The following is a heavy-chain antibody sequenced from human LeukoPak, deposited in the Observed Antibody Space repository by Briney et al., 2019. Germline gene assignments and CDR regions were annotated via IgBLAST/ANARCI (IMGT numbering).Heavy chain of an antibody. J-gene: IGHJ4*02. CDR1: GFTFSSYA. D-gene: IGHD3-22*01. CDR2: ISYDGSNK. CDR3: ARDYYDSSGYPDY. V-gene: IGHV3-30-3*01. Sequence: RSLRLSCAASGFTFSSYAMHWVRQAPGKGLEWVAVISYDGSNKYYADSVKGRFTISRDNSKNTLYLQMNSLRAEDTAVYYCARDYYDSSGYPDYWGQGTLVTVSS.